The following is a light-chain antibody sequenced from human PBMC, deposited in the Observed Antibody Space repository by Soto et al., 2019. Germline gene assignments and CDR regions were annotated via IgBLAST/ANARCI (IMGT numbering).Light chain of an antibody. V-gene: IGKV3-11*01. CDR1: QSISNY. J-gene: IGKJ1*01. Sequence: EVVMTQSPATLSVSPGEGATLSCRASQSISNYLAWYQHKPGQPPRLLIYDASNRATGIPARFSGSGSGTDFTLTISSLEPEDFAVYYCQQRNYWPLTFGQGTKVDIK. CDR3: QQRNYWPLT. CDR2: DAS.